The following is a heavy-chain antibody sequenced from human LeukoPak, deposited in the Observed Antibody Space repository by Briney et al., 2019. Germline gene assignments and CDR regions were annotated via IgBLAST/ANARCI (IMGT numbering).Heavy chain of an antibody. CDR2: ISSSGGTI. CDR1: GFTLSSYE. Sequence: GGSLRLSCAASGFTLSSYEMNWVRQAPGKGLEWVSYISSSGGTIYYADSVKGRFTISRDNSQNTLYLQMNSLRAEDTAVYYCARGTWLNKLFDYWGQGTLVTVSS. D-gene: IGHD1/OR15-1a*01. V-gene: IGHV3-48*03. CDR3: ARGTWLNKLFDY. J-gene: IGHJ4*02.